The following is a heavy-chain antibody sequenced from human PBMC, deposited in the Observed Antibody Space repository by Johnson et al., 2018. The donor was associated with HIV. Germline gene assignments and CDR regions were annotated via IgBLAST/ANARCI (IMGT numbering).Heavy chain of an antibody. CDR3: AKDRNWGRLFDGFDI. CDR1: GFTVSSTY. J-gene: IGHJ3*02. V-gene: IGHV3-66*02. CDR2: IYSGGST. Sequence: VQLVESGGGVVQPGRSLRLSCAASGFTVSSTYMSWVRQAPGKGLAWVSAIYSGGSTYYADSVKGRFTISRDNSKNTLYLQMNSLRAEDTAVYYCAKDRNWGRLFDGFDIWGRGTMVTVSS. D-gene: IGHD7-27*01.